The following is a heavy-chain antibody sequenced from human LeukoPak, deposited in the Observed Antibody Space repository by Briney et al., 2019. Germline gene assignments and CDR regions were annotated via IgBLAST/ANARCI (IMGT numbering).Heavy chain of an antibody. J-gene: IGHJ5*02. Sequence: ASVNVSCKASGYTFTGYYMHWVRQAPGQGLEWMGWINPNSGGTNYAQKFQGRVTMTRDTSISTAYMELSRLRSDDTAVYYCARDRQWIQLWLRWFDPWGQGTLVNVSS. V-gene: IGHV1-2*02. CDR2: INPNSGGT. D-gene: IGHD5-18*01. CDR1: GYTFTGYY. CDR3: ARDRQWIQLWLRWFDP.